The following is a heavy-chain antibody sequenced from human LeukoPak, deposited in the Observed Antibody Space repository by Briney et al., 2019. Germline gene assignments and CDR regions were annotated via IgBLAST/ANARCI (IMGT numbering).Heavy chain of an antibody. CDR3: AKVRGEYYDFWSGYYPGDY. V-gene: IGHV3-23*01. J-gene: IGHJ4*02. CDR1: GFTFSSYA. Sequence: GGSLRLSCAASGFTFSSYAMSWVRQAPGKGLEWVSAISGSGGSTYYADSVKGRFTISRDNSENTLYLQMNSLRAEDTAVYYCAKVRGEYYDFWSGYYPGDYWGQGTLVTVSS. D-gene: IGHD3-3*01. CDR2: ISGSGGST.